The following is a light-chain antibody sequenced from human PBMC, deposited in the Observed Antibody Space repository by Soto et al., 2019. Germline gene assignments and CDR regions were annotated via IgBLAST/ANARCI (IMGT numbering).Light chain of an antibody. CDR1: QSLVHSDGNTY. J-gene: IGKJ2*01. CDR2: KVS. V-gene: IGKV2-24*01. CDR3: MQATQYRPYI. Sequence: DIVLTQTPLSSPVTLGQPASISCRSSQSLVHSDGNTYLSWFHQRPGQPPRLLIDKVSNRFSGVPDRFSGSGAGTDFTLKISRVEAEDVGIYFCMQATQYRPYIFGQGTKLEIK.